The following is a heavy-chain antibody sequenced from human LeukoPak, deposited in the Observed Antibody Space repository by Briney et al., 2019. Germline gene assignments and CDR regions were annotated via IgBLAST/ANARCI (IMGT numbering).Heavy chain of an antibody. CDR2: FDPEDGET. V-gene: IGHV1-24*01. J-gene: IGHJ4*02. Sequence: GASVKVSCKVSGYTLTELSTHWVRQAPGKGLEWMGGFDPEDGETIYAQKFQGRVTMTEDTSTDTAYMELSSLRSEDTAVYYCATYNEIAYYFDYWGQGTLVTVSS. D-gene: IGHD5-24*01. CDR1: GYTLTELS. CDR3: ATYNEIAYYFDY.